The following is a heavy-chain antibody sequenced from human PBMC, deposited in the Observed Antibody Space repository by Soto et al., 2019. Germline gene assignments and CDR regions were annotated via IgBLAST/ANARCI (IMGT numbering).Heavy chain of an antibody. Sequence: EVQLVESGGAVVQPGGSLRLSCAASGFTFDDYTMHWVRQVPGKGLEWVSLINWNGGNTVYADSVKGRFTISRDNTKNSLYLQMISLRTEDTAFYYCGKLGSGHRTGHFDSWGQGTLVTVSS. CDR3: GKLGSGHRTGHFDS. J-gene: IGHJ4*02. CDR1: GFTFDDYT. CDR2: INWNGGNT. V-gene: IGHV3-43*01. D-gene: IGHD6-19*01.